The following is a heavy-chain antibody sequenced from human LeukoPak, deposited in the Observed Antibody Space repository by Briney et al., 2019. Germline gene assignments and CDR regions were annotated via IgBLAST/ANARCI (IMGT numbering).Heavy chain of an antibody. J-gene: IGHJ6*03. CDR2: MFTPGTI. Sequence: SETLSLTCTVSGGSVSSGIYYWSWIRQPAGKGLEWIGRMFTPGTINYNPSLKSRVTISVDTSKNQFSLKLSSVTAADTAVYYCARGIVVVAQLGYYYYYMDVWGKGTTVTISS. CDR3: ARGIVVVAQLGYYYYYMDV. CDR1: GGSVSSGIYY. V-gene: IGHV4-61*10. D-gene: IGHD2-15*01.